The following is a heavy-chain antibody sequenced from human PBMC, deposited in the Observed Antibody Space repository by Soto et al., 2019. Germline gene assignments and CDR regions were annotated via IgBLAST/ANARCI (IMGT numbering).Heavy chain of an antibody. V-gene: IGHV1-2*04. CDR2: INPNSGGT. Sequence: QVQLVQSGAEVKKPGASVKVSCKASGYTFTGYYMHWVRQAPGQGLEWMGWINPNSGGTNYAQKFQGWVTMTRDTSISTAYMELSRLRSDDTAVYYCAIGVGATRTPVWRATEADYWGQGTLVTVSS. D-gene: IGHD1-26*01. J-gene: IGHJ4*02. CDR3: AIGVGATRTPVWRATEADY. CDR1: GYTFTGYY.